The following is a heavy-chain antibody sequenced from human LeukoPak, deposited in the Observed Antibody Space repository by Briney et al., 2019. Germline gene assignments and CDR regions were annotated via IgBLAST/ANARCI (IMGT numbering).Heavy chain of an antibody. CDR1: GFTFSSYG. CDR3: AKYSDPVTMIVLELGY. CDR2: ISGSGGST. D-gene: IGHD3-22*01. J-gene: IGHJ4*02. V-gene: IGHV3-23*01. Sequence: GGSLRLSWAASGFTFSSYGMSWVRQAPGKGLEWVSAISGSGGSTYYADSVKGRFTISRDNSKNTLYLQMNSLRAEDTAVYYCAKYSDPVTMIVLELGYWGQGTLVTVSS.